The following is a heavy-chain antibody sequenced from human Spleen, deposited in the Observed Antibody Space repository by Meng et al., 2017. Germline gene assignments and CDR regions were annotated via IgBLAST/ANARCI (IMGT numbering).Heavy chain of an antibody. Sequence: QVQLQEAGPGLVKPSETLSPTCTVSVASITSYYWNWIRQPPGKGLESXGFIYYSGSTNYNPSLKSRVTISVDTSKNQFSLNLTSVTAADTAVYYCARGDGDDYWGQGTLVTVSS. CDR2: IYYSGST. V-gene: IGHV4-59*12. CDR3: ARGDGDDY. CDR1: VASITSYY. J-gene: IGHJ4*02.